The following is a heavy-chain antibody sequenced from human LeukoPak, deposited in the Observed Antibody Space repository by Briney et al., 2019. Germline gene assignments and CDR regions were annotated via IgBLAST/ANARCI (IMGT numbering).Heavy chain of an antibody. Sequence: GGSLRLSCAASGFTFSSYGMHWVRQAPGKGLEWVAVIWYDGSNKYYADSVKGRFTISRDNSKNTLYLQMNSLRAEDTAVYYCARDYYYYDSSGYYPPHFDYWGQGTLVTVSS. CDR1: GFTFSSYG. D-gene: IGHD3-22*01. CDR3: ARDYYYYDSSGYYPPHFDY. V-gene: IGHV3-33*01. CDR2: IWYDGSNK. J-gene: IGHJ4*02.